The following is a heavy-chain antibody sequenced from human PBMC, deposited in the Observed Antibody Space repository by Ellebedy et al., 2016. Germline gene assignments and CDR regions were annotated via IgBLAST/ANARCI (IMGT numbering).Heavy chain of an antibody. CDR1: GFTVTNDY. D-gene: IGHD4-23*01. V-gene: IGHV3-53*01. Sequence: GESLKISXVASGFTVTNDYMTWVRQAPGKGLEWVSVIDSGGSSHYADSVKGRFTISRDSPKNTLYLQMNSLRAEDTAVYYCATRHYGGFDIWGRGTMVTVSS. CDR2: IDSGGSS. CDR3: ATRHYGGFDI. J-gene: IGHJ3*02.